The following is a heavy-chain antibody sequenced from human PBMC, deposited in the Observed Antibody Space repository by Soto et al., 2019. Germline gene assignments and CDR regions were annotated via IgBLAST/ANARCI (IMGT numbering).Heavy chain of an antibody. CDR2: IIPIFGTA. V-gene: IGHV1-69*01. J-gene: IGHJ6*02. CDR1: GGTFSSYA. Sequence: QVQLVQSGAEVKKPGYSVKVSCKASGGTFSSYAISWVRQAPGQGLEWMGGIIPIFGTATYEQKFQGRVTITADESTSTAYMELSSLRSEDTAVYYCARDEPEMDTIEDYYYYGMDVWGQGPTVTVSS. CDR3: ARDEPEMDTIEDYYYYGMDV. D-gene: IGHD5-18*01.